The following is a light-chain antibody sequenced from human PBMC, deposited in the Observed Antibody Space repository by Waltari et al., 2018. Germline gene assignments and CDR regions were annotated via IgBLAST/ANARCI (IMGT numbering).Light chain of an antibody. J-gene: IGKJ3*01. CDR3: QQTYITPFT. Sequence: DILMTQSPSSLSASVGDRVSITCRASQSISNYLNWYQQKPGKAPELLIYAASSLQSGVPSRFSGRRSGTDFTLTISSLQPEDLATYYCQQTYITPFTFGPGTKVAIK. CDR1: QSISNY. CDR2: AAS. V-gene: IGKV1-39*01.